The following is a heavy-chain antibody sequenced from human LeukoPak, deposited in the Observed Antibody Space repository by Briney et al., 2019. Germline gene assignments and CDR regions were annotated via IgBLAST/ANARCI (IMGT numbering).Heavy chain of an antibody. V-gene: IGHV3-23*01. CDR1: VFTLSSYA. CDR3: AKSLLQYYYDSSGYFWHDAFDI. D-gene: IGHD3-22*01. CDR2: ISGSVGST. Sequence: VGSLRLSCAASVFTLSSYAMSWVRQAPGKGLEWVSAISGSVGSTYYADSVKGRFTISRDNSKNTLYLQMNSLRAEDTAVYYCAKSLLQYYYDSSGYFWHDAFDIWGQGTMVTVSS. J-gene: IGHJ3*02.